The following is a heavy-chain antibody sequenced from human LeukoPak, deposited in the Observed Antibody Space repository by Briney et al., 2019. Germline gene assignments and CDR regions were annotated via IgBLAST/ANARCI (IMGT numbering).Heavy chain of an antibody. D-gene: IGHD3-3*01. CDR1: GFTFSSYA. V-gene: IGHV3-30-3*01. CDR2: ISYDGSNK. J-gene: IGHJ4*02. Sequence: GGSLRLSCAASGFTFSSYAMHWVRQAPGKGLEWVAVISYDGSNKYYADSVKGRFTISRDNSKNTLYLQMNSLRAEDTAVYYCAREWSGYYSRYYFDYWGQGTLVTVSS. CDR3: AREWSGYYSRYYFDY.